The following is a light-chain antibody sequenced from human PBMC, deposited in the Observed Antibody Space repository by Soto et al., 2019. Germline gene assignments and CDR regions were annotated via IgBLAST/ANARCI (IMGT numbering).Light chain of an antibody. J-gene: IGKJ5*01. Sequence: MSQSPATLSVSPGEGATLSCRASQSVSSKLAWYQQKPGQAPRLLIFYASTRATGIPARFSGSGSGTEFTLTINSLEPEDFAVYYCQQRNIWPPVTFGQGTRLEIK. CDR3: QQRNIWPPVT. V-gene: IGKV3-15*01. CDR2: YAS. CDR1: QSVSSK.